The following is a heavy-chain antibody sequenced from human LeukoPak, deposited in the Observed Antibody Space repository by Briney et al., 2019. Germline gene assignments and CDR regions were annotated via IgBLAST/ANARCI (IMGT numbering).Heavy chain of an antibody. V-gene: IGHV4-39*01. CDR3: ARRDSSGWYGWYFDL. CDR2: IYYSGST. CDR1: GGSISSSSYY. D-gene: IGHD6-19*01. J-gene: IGHJ2*01. Sequence: PSETLSLTCTVSGGSISSSSYYWGWIRQPPGKGLEWIGSIYYSGSTYYNPSLKSRVTISVDTSKNQFSLKLSSVTAADTAVYYCARRDSSGWYGWYFDLWGRGTLVTVSS.